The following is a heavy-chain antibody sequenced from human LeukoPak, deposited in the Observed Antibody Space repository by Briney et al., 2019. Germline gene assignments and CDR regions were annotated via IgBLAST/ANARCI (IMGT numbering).Heavy chain of an antibody. V-gene: IGHV3-30*02. D-gene: IGHD2-2*01. J-gene: IGHJ4*02. Sequence: QPGGSLRLSCAASGFTFSSYGMHWVRQAPGKGLEWVAFIRYDGSNKYYADSVKGRFTISRDNSKNTLYLQMNSLRAEDTAVYYCAKDRRGSTSMADHWGQGTLVTVSS. CDR2: IRYDGSNK. CDR1: GFTFSSYG. CDR3: AKDRRGSTSMADH.